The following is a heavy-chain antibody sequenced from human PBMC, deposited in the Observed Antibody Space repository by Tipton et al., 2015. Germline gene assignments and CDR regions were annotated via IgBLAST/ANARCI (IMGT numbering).Heavy chain of an antibody. CDR2: INADNGDT. CDR3: AAERRWLQFDY. J-gene: IGHJ4*02. V-gene: IGHV1-3*01. D-gene: IGHD5-24*01. CDR1: GYTFTDYA. Sequence: QLVQSGAEVKKPGASVKVSCKASGYTFTDYAIQWVRQAPGQRLEWMGWINADNGDTKYSQKFQTRVTITRDTSASTAYMELSSLRFEDTAVYYCAAERRWLQFDYWGQGTLVTVSS.